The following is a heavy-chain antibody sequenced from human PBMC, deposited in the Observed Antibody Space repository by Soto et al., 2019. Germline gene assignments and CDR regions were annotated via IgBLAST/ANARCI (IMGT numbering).Heavy chain of an antibody. V-gene: IGHV1-8*01. CDR3: ARGNPYDFWSGYYSAWFDP. CDR1: GYTFTSYD. Sequence: ASVKVSCKASGYTFTSYDINWVRQATGQGLEWMGWMNPNSGNTGYAQKFQGRVTMTRNTSISTAYMELSSLRSEDTAVYYCARGNPYDFWSGYYSAWFDPWGQGTLVTVSS. J-gene: IGHJ5*02. D-gene: IGHD3-3*01. CDR2: MNPNSGNT.